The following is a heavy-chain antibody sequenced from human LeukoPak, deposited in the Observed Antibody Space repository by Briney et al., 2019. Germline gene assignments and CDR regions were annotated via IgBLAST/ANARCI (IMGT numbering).Heavy chain of an antibody. CDR3: AKEGYSSSWYLFDY. V-gene: IGHV3-30*18. D-gene: IGHD6-13*01. CDR1: GFTFSSYG. CDR2: ISYDGSNK. Sequence: PGGSLRLSCAASGFTFSSYGMHWVRQAPGKGLEWVAVISYDGSNKYYADSVKGRFTISRDNSKNTLYLQMNSLRAEDTAVYYCAKEGYSSSWYLFDYWGQGTLVTVSS. J-gene: IGHJ4*02.